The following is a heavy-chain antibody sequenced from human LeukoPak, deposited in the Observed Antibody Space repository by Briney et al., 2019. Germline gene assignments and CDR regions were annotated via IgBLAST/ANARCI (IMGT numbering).Heavy chain of an antibody. V-gene: IGHV4-34*01. J-gene: IGHJ3*02. CDR1: GGSFSGYY. D-gene: IGHD4-17*01. CDR3: ARVLYGDYAI. Sequence: PSETLSLTCAVYGGSFSGYYWSWIRQPPGKGLEWIGEINHSGSTNYNPSLKSRVTISVDTSKNQFSLKLSSVTAADTAVYYCARVLYGDYAIWGQGTMATVSS. CDR2: INHSGST.